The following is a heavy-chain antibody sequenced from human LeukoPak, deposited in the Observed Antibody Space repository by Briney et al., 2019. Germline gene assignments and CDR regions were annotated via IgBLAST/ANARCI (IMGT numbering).Heavy chain of an antibody. V-gene: IGHV3-21*01. Sequence: GGSLRLSCGAFGFSFSSHWMHWVRQAPGKGLEWVSSISSSSSYIYYADSVKGRFTISRDNAKNSLYLQMNSLRAEDTAVYYCARDYDSSGYFDYWGQGTLVTVSS. CDR1: GFSFSSHW. D-gene: IGHD3-22*01. CDR2: ISSSSSYI. CDR3: ARDYDSSGYFDY. J-gene: IGHJ4*02.